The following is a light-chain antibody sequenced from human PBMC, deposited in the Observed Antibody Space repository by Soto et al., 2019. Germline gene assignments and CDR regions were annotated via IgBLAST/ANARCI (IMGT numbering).Light chain of an antibody. J-gene: IGLJ1*01. V-gene: IGLV1-40*01. CDR2: GNN. CDR3: QSYDSSLISYV. CDR1: SSNIGAGYD. Sequence: QSVPTQPPSVSGAPGQRVTISCTGSSSNIGAGYDVHWYQQLPGTAPKLLIYGNNNRPSGVPDRFSGSKSGTSASLAITGLQAEDEADYYCQSYDSSLISYVFGTGTKLTVL.